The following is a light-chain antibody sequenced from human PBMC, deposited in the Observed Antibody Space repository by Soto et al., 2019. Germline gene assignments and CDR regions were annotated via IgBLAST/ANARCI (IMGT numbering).Light chain of an antibody. J-gene: IGLJ2*01. Sequence: QSVLTQPPSVSGAPGQTVSIPCSGSSSNIGAGYDVHWYQQLPGTVPKLVIYSNNERPSGVPDRFSGSKSGTSASLAISGLQSGDEADYYCAAWDDSLNGVIFGGGTKLTVL. CDR2: SNN. V-gene: IGLV1-40*01. CDR3: AAWDDSLNGVI. CDR1: SSNIGAGYD.